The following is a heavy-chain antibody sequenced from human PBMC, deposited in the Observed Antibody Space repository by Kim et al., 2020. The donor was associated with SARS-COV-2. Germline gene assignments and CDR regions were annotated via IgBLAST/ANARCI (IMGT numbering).Heavy chain of an antibody. CDR1: GFTFTSSA. CDR2: IVVGSGNT. J-gene: IGHJ6*02. D-gene: IGHD4-4*01. CDR3: AAPTTVDYYYGMDV. V-gene: IGHV1-58*01. Sequence: SVKVSCKASGFTFTSSAVQWVRQARGQRLEWIGWIVVGSGNTNYAQKFQERVTITRDMSTSTAYMELSSLRSEDTAVYYCAAPTTVDYYYGMDVWGQGTTVTVSS.